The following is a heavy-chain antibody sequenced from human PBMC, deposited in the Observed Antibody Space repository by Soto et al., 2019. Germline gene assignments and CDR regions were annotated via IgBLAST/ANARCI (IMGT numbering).Heavy chain of an antibody. V-gene: IGHV1-18*01. CDR2: ISAYNGNT. D-gene: IGHD6-19*01. J-gene: IGHJ3*02. Sequence: QVQLVQSGAEVKKPGASVKDSCKASGYTFTSYGISWVRQAPGQGLEWMGWISAYNGNTNYAQKLQGRVTMTTDTSTSTAYIELRILRSDDTAVYYCARDKRYRGYSSGWDAFDIWGQGTMVTVSS. CDR1: GYTFTSYG. CDR3: ARDKRYRGYSSGWDAFDI.